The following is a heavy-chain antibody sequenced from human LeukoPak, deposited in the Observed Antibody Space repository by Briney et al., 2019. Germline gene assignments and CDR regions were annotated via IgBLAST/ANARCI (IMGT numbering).Heavy chain of an antibody. CDR3: AKDRSIAAAGVDY. CDR1: GFTFDAYA. CDR2: INWNGLSA. Sequence: GGSLRLSCAASGFTFDAYAIHWVRQAPGKGLEWVCLINWNGLSAYYSDSVKGRFTISRDDSKNSLYLQMNSLRIEDTALYYCAKDRSIAAAGVDYWGQGTQVTVSS. V-gene: IGHV3-43D*03. J-gene: IGHJ4*02. D-gene: IGHD6-13*01.